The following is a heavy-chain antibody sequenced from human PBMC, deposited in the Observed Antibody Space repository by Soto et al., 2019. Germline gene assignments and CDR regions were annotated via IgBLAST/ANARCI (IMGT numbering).Heavy chain of an antibody. Sequence: PVGSLRLSCAASGFTFNNYAMSWARQAPGKGLEWVSAISANGQGIYYADSVKGRFIISRDSSKNTVFLHMDSLTAEDTAVYYCAKDRNYPRDQFHNWGQGTLVTVSS. CDR1: GFTFNNYA. J-gene: IGHJ4*02. CDR3: AKDRNYPRDQFHN. CDR2: ISANGQGI. D-gene: IGHD1-7*01. V-gene: IGHV3-23*01.